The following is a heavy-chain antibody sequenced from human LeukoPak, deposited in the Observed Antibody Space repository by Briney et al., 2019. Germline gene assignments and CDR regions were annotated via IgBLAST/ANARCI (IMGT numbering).Heavy chain of an antibody. CDR3: ARDLLVGGGIRGILGY. D-gene: IGHD3-10*01. V-gene: IGHV1-46*01. CDR2: INPSGGST. J-gene: IGHJ4*02. CDR1: GYTFTSYY. Sequence: ASVKVSCKASGYTFTSYYMHWVRQAPGQGLEWMGIINPSGGSTSYAQKFQGRVTMTRDMSTSTVYMELSSLRSEDTVVYYCARDLLVGGGIRGILGYWGQGTLVTVSS.